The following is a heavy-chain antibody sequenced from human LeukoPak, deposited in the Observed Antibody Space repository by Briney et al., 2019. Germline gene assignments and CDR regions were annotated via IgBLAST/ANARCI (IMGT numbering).Heavy chain of an antibody. D-gene: IGHD2-2*01. CDR3: ARSPIVVVPAAIPYYYYYMDV. J-gene: IGHJ6*03. V-gene: IGHV4-59*01. CDR2: IYYSGST. Sequence: SETLSLTCTVSGGSISSYYWSWIRQPPGKGLEWIGYIYYSGSTNYNPSLKSRVTISVDTSKNQFSLKLSSVTAADTAVYYCARSPIVVVPAAIPYYYYYMDVWGKGTTVTVSS. CDR1: GGSISSYY.